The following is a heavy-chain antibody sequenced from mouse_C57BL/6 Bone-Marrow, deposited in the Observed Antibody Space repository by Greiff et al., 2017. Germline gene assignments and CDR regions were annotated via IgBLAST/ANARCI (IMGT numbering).Heavy chain of an antibody. CDR3: ARGRYWVAY. CDR2: ISNGGGST. CDR1: GFTFSDYY. V-gene: IGHV5-12*01. J-gene: IGHJ3*01. Sequence: EVMLVESGGGLVQPGGSLKLSCAASGFTFSDYYMYWVRQTPEKRLEWVAYISNGGGSTYYPDTVKGRFTISRDNAKNTLYLQMSRLKSEDTAMYYCARGRYWVAYWGQGTLVTVSA. D-gene: IGHD2-14*01.